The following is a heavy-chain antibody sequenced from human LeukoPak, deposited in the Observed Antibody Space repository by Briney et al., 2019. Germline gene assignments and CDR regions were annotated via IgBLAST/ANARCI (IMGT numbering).Heavy chain of an antibody. V-gene: IGHV3-23*01. D-gene: IGHD1-26*01. Sequence: GGSLRLSCAASGFTFSSYGMSWVRQAPGKGLEWVSGISDSAGTTNYADSVKGRFSVSRDNSKNTLFLQMNSLRDEDTAVYYCARGIDEHPYGPWGYWGQGTLVTVSS. CDR1: GFTFSSYG. CDR3: ARGIDEHPYGPWGY. J-gene: IGHJ4*02. CDR2: ISDSAGTT.